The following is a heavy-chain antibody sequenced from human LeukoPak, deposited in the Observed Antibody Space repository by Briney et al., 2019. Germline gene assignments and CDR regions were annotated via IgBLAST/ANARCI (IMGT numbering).Heavy chain of an antibody. CDR3: AKSNGYGLIDI. Sequence: SETLSLTCTVSGGSISSYYWSWIRQPPREGLEWIGYIYYSGSTNYNPSLKSRVTISLDTSRNQFSLKLNSVTAADTAVYYCAKSNGYGLIDIWGQGTMVTVSS. CDR1: GGSISSYY. D-gene: IGHD3-22*01. V-gene: IGHV4-59*12. J-gene: IGHJ3*02. CDR2: IYYSGST.